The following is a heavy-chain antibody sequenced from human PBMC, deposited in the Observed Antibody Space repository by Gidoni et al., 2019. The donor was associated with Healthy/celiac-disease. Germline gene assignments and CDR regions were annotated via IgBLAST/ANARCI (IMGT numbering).Heavy chain of an antibody. D-gene: IGHD6-13*01. J-gene: IGHJ4*02. CDR3: ARNFRIAAAGTFPGY. Sequence: QVQLVESGGGVVQPGRSLRLSCAASGFTFSSYAMHWVRQAPGKGLEWVAVISYDGSNKYYADSVKGRFTISRDNSKNTLYLQMNSLRAEDTAVYYCARNFRIAAAGTFPGYWGQGTLVTVSS. V-gene: IGHV3-30*04. CDR1: GFTFSSYA. CDR2: ISYDGSNK.